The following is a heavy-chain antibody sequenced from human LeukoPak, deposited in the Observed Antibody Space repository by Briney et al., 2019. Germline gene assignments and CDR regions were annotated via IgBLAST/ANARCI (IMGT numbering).Heavy chain of an antibody. V-gene: IGHV4-38-2*01. Sequence: SDTLSLTCAVSGYSISSGYYWGWIRQPPGKGLEWIGSIYHSGSTYYNPSLKSRVTISVDTSKNQFSLKLSSVTAADTAVYYCVSYYYDSSGYYVDYWGQGTLVTVSS. CDR3: VSYYYDSSGYYVDY. J-gene: IGHJ4*02. CDR1: GYSISSGYY. D-gene: IGHD3-22*01. CDR2: IYHSGST.